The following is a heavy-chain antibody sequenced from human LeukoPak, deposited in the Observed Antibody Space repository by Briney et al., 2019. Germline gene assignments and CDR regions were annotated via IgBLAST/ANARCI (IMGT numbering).Heavy chain of an antibody. J-gene: IGHJ4*02. CDR2: GHYTGSS. V-gene: IGHV4-59*08. D-gene: IGHD3-22*01. Sequence: SETLSLTCTVPGASISDYYWSWIRQPPGKGLEWIGFGHYTGSSNYNPSLKSRVTTSVDTSKRQFSLKLISVTAADTAVYYCARHDNRGYFSLHYWGQGALVTVSS. CDR3: ARHDNRGYFSLHY. CDR1: GASISDYY.